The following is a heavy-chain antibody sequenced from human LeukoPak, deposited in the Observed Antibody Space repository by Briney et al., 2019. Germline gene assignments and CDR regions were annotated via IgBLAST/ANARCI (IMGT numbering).Heavy chain of an antibody. CDR1: GFTFSSYE. J-gene: IGHJ6*02. CDR2: ISSSGSTI. Sequence: GGSLRLSCAASGFTFSSYEMNWVRQAPGKGLEWVSYISSSGSTIYYADSVKGRFTTSRDNAKNSLYLQMNSLRAEDTAVYYCARSSQLPYKLVYYGMDVWGQGTTVTVSS. CDR3: ARSSQLPYKLVYYGMDV. V-gene: IGHV3-48*03. D-gene: IGHD5-24*01.